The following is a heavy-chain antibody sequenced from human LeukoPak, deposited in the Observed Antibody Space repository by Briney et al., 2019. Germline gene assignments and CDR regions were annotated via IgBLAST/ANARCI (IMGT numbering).Heavy chain of an antibody. CDR1: GFTVSSNY. CDR2: IPYDGSNK. V-gene: IGHV3-30*02. CDR3: IKDTPVSN. Sequence: PGGSLRLSCAGSGFTVSSNYMSWVRHAPGKGLEWVAFIPYDGSNKYYSDSVRGRFTISRDNSEATLYLQINNLRDEDTAVYYCIKDTPVSNWGQGTMVTVSS. J-gene: IGHJ3*01.